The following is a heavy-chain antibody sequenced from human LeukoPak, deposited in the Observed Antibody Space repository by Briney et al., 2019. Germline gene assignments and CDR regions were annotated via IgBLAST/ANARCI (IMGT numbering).Heavy chain of an antibody. CDR1: GYTFTGYY. CDR2: INPNSGGT. CDR3: ARSSSPSAYYYGSGSQYSWFDP. Sequence: GASVKVSCKASGYTFTGYYMHWVRQAPGQGLEWMGWINPNSGGTNYAQKFQGRVTMTRDTSISTAYMELSRLRSDDTAVYYCARSSSPSAYYYGSGSQYSWFDPWGQGTLVTVSS. V-gene: IGHV1-2*02. J-gene: IGHJ5*02. D-gene: IGHD3-10*01.